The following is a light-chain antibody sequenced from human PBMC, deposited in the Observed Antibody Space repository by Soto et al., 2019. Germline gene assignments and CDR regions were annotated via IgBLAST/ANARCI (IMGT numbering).Light chain of an antibody. CDR3: AAWDDSLKSVE. CDR2: SNN. CDR1: NSNIGRNV. J-gene: IGLJ2*01. V-gene: IGLV1-44*01. Sequence: QSVVTQPPAASGTPGQRVTISCSGSNSNIGRNVVNWYQQVPGTAPKLLIYSNNQRPSGVPDRFSGSKSGTSASLAISGVQSEDEADYYCAAWDDSLKSVEFGGGTKLTVL.